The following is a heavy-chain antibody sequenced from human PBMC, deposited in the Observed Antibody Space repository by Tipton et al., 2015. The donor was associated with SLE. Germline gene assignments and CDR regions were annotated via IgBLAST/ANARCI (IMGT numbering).Heavy chain of an antibody. CDR2: INPNSGGT. J-gene: IGHJ6*02. D-gene: IGHD3-10*01. CDR3: ARVRITMGRDVLRHYYGKDV. Sequence: QSGPEVKKPGASVKVSCKASGYTFTGYYMHWVRQAPGQGLEWMGWINPNSGGTNYAQKFQGRVTMTRDTSISTAYMELSRLRSDDTAVYYCARVRITMGRDVLRHYYGKDVWGQGTTVTVSS. V-gene: IGHV1-2*02. CDR1: GYTFTGYY.